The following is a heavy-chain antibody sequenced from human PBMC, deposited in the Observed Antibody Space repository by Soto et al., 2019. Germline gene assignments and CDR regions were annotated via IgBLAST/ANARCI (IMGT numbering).Heavy chain of an antibody. D-gene: IGHD3-16*01. V-gene: IGHV4-39*01. CDR3: ARLEMGELRIDH. CDR1: GGSISSSSYY. CDR2: IYYSGST. J-gene: IGHJ4*02. Sequence: AETLSLICTVSGGSISSSSYYWGWIRQPPGKGLEWIGSIYYSGSTYYNPSLKSRVTISADASKNQLFLTLSSVTAADRAIYFCARLEMGELRIDHWGQGIQVTVSS.